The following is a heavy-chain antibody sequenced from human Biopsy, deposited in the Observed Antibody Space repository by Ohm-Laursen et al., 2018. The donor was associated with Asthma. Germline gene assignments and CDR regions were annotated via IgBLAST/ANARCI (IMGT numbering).Heavy chain of an antibody. CDR3: ARGGLHYYEYYGMDV. Sequence: LTLTRAASGVTFDNYTMHWVRQAPGKGLEWVTIISYDGRNTYYADSVEGRFTISRDNSKNTLFLQMSSLRPEDTAVYYCARGGLHYYEYYGMDVWGQGTTVTVSS. CDR2: ISYDGRNT. CDR1: GVTFDNYT. D-gene: IGHD2-21*02. J-gene: IGHJ6*02. V-gene: IGHV3-30*04.